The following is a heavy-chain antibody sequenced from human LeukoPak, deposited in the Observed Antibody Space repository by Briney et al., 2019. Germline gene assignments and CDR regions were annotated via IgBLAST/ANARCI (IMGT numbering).Heavy chain of an antibody. J-gene: IGHJ6*02. D-gene: IGHD3-9*01. CDR2: IYYSGST. V-gene: IGHV4-59*01. CDR1: GGSISSYY. CDR3: ARNPSYDILTGYSDYYGMDV. Sequence: SETLSLTCTVSGGSISSYYWSWIRQPPGKGLEWIGYIYYSGSTNYNPSLKSRVTISVDTSKNQFSLKLSSVTAADTAAYYCARNPSYDILTGYSDYYGMDVWGQGTTVTVSS.